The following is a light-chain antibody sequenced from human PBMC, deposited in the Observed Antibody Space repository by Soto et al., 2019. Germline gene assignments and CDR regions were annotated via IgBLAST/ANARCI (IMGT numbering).Light chain of an antibody. CDR3: QQYGSSPPIT. V-gene: IGKV3-20*01. J-gene: IGKJ5*01. CDR2: GAS. CDR1: QSVSSSY. Sequence: EIVLTQSPGTLSLSPGERATLSCRASQSVSSSYLAWYQKKPGQAPGLLIYGASSRATGIPDRFSGSGSGTDFTLTISRLEPEDFAVYYCQQYGSSPPITFGQGTRLEIK.